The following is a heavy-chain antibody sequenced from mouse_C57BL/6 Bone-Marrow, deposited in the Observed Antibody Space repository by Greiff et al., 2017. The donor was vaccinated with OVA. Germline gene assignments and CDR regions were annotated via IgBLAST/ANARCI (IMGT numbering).Heavy chain of an antibody. Sequence: QVQLQQSGAELARPGASVKLSCKASGYTFTSYGISWVKQRTGQGLEWIGEIYPRSGNPYYNEKFKGKATLTADKSSSTAYMELRSLTSEDSAVYFCARGRGLLPFLDYWGQGTSVTVSS. J-gene: IGHJ4*01. CDR3: ARGRGLLPFLDY. D-gene: IGHD2-1*01. CDR2: IYPRSGNP. V-gene: IGHV1-81*01. CDR1: GYTFTSYG.